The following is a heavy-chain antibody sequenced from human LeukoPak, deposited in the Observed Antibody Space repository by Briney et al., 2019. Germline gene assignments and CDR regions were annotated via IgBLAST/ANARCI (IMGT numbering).Heavy chain of an antibody. V-gene: IGHV3-23*01. CDR2: INHNGDNT. CDR3: ARALAN. CDR1: GFTFSSYA. J-gene: IGHJ4*02. Sequence: GGSLRLSCGASGFTFSSYAMSWVRQAPGKGLEWVSTINHNGDNTYYADSVKGRFTISRDNFKNTLYLQMNSLRAEDTAVYYCARALANWGQGTLVTVSS.